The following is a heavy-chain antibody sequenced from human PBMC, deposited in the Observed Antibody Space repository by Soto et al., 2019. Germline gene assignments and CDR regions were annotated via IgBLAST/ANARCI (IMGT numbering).Heavy chain of an antibody. V-gene: IGHV1-69*13. D-gene: IGHD1-26*01. Sequence: SVKVSCKASGGTFNSYAISWVRQAPGQGLEWMGGIIPIFGPANYAQKFQGRVAITADASTGTAYMELSSLRSEDTAMYYCARANSGSHGGDHAFDIWGQGTMVTVS. J-gene: IGHJ3*02. CDR1: GGTFNSYA. CDR2: IIPIFGPA. CDR3: ARANSGSHGGDHAFDI.